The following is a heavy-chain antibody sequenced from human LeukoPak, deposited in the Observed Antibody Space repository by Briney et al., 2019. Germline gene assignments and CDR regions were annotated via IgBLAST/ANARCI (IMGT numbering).Heavy chain of an antibody. V-gene: IGHV1-2*02. D-gene: IGHD5-12*01. CDR3: ARVDSGYDDYYYYYYMDV. Sequence: GASVKVSCKASGYTFTGYYIHWVRQAPGQGLEWMGWINPDSGGTDFAQRFQGRVTLTRDTSINTAYMELSSLKSDDTAVYYCARVDSGYDDYYYYYYMDVWGKGTTVTVSS. J-gene: IGHJ6*03. CDR2: INPDSGGT. CDR1: GYTFTGYY.